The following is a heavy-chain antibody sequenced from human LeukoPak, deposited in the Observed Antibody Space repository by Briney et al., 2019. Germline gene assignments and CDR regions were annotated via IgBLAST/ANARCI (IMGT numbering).Heavy chain of an antibody. CDR2: TRNKANSYTT. D-gene: IGHD5-18*01. Sequence: GGSLRLSCAASGFTFSDHYMDWVRQAPGKGLEWVGRTRNKANSYTTEYAASVKGRFTISRDDSKNSLYLQMNSLKTEDTAVYYCARVYSLHYYYIDVWGKGTTVTVSS. CDR3: ARVYSLHYYYIDV. J-gene: IGHJ6*03. CDR1: GFTFSDHY. V-gene: IGHV3-72*01.